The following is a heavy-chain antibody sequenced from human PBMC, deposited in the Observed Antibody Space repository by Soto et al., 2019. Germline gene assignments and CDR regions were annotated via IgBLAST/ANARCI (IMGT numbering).Heavy chain of an antibody. CDR2: IDWDDDK. Sequence: GSGPTLVNPTQTLTLTCTFSGFSLSTSGMCVSWIRQPPGKALEWLARIDWDDDKYYSTSLKTRLTISKDTSKNQVVLTMTNMDPVDTATYYCARIRAIAAGGTGYYYYMDVWGKGTTVTVSS. J-gene: IGHJ6*03. V-gene: IGHV2-70*11. CDR1: GFSLSTSGMC. CDR3: ARIRAIAAGGTGYYYYMDV. D-gene: IGHD6-13*01.